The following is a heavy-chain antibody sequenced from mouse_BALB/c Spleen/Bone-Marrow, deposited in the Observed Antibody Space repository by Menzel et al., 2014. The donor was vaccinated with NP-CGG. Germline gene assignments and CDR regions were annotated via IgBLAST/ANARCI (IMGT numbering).Heavy chain of an antibody. CDR1: GYAFSSYW. J-gene: IGHJ2*01. Sequence: QVQLQQSGAELVRPGSSVKISCKASGYAFSSYWMNWVKQRPGQGLEWIGQIYPGDGDTNYNGKFKGKATLTADKSSSTAYMQLSSLTSEDSAVYFCARQYGNDFDYWGQGTTLTGSS. CDR3: ARQYGNDFDY. CDR2: IYPGDGDT. D-gene: IGHD2-10*02. V-gene: IGHV1-80*01.